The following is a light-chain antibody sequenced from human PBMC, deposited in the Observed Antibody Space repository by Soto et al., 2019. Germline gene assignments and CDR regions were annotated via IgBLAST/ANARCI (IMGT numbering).Light chain of an antibody. CDR1: SSNIGAGYD. CDR3: QSYDSSLTGV. V-gene: IGLV1-40*01. J-gene: IGLJ2*01. Sequence: QSVLTQPPSVSGAPGQRVTISCTGSSSNIGAGYDVHWYQQVPGTAPKLLIYGNINRPSGVPDRFSGSKSGTSAALAITGLQADDEADYYCQSYDSSLTGVFGGGTKVTVL. CDR2: GNI.